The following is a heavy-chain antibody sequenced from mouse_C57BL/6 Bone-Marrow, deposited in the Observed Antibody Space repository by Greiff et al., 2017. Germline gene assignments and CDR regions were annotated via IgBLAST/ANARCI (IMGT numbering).Heavy chain of an antibody. Sequence: EVQGVESGGGSVQPGGSMKLSCVASGFTFSNYWMNWVRQSPEKGLEWVAQIRLKSDNYATHYAESVKGRFTISRDDSKSSVYLQMNNLRAEDTGSYYCTGTDWFAYWGQGTLVTVSA. CDR1: GFTFSNYW. V-gene: IGHV6-3*01. J-gene: IGHJ3*01. CDR2: IRLKSDNYAT. CDR3: TGTDWFAY.